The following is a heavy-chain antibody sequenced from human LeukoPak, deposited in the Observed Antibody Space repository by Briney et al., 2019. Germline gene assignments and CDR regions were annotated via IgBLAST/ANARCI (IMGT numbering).Heavy chain of an antibody. CDR2: INHSGSA. CDR3: ARRPPSYSDNSGTYYLGGFDY. J-gene: IGHJ4*02. Sequence: SETLSLTCAVYGGSFSGYYWSWIRQPPGKGLEWIGEINHSGSANYNPSLKSRVTISVDTSKNQFSLNLNSVTAADTAVYYCARRPPSYSDNSGTYYLGGFDYWGQGTLVTVSS. CDR1: GGSFSGYY. D-gene: IGHD3-10*01. V-gene: IGHV4-34*01.